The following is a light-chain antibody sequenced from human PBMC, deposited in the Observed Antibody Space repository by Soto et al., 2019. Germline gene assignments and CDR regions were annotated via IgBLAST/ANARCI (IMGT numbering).Light chain of an antibody. Sequence: QSALTQPASVSGSPGQSITISCTGTSSDVGAYNYVSWYQQYPGKAPKLMIYEVSKWPSGVPDRFSGSKSGNTASLTVSGLQAEDEADYYCSSYAGSNKLFGGGTKVTVL. CDR3: SSYAGSNKL. CDR2: EVS. V-gene: IGLV2-8*01. J-gene: IGLJ2*01. CDR1: SSDVGAYNY.